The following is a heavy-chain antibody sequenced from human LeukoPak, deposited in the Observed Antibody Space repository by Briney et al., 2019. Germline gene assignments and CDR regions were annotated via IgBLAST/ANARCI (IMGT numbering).Heavy chain of an antibody. V-gene: IGHV1-69*13. CDR3: ARGLDRNYAYFDY. Sequence: SVKVSCKASGGTFGSYAISWVRQAPGQGLEWMGGIIPTFGTANYAQKFQGRVTITADESTSTAYMELSSLRSEDTAVYYCARGLDRNYAYFDYWGQGTLVTVSS. J-gene: IGHJ4*02. CDR2: IIPTFGTA. CDR1: GGTFGSYA. D-gene: IGHD1-14*01.